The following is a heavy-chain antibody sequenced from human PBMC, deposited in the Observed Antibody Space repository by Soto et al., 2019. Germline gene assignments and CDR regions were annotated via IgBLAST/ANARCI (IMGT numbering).Heavy chain of an antibody. D-gene: IGHD3-9*01. CDR3: ARDSSPYFYWLRGSEYFQH. J-gene: IGHJ1*01. CDR2: IWYDGSNK. V-gene: IGHV3-33*01. CDR1: GFTFSSYG. Sequence: QVQLVESGGGVVQPGRSLRLSCAASGFTFSSYGMHWVRQAPGKGLEWVAVIWYDGSNKYYADSVKGRFTISRDNSKNTLYLQMNSLRAEDTAVYYCARDSSPYFYWLRGSEYFQHWGQGTLVTVSS.